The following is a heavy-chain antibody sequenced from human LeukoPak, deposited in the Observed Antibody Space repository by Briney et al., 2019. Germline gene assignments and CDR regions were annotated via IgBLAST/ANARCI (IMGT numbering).Heavy chain of an antibody. Sequence: ASVKVSCKASGYTFTSYDINWVRQATGQGLEWMGWRNPNSGNTGYAQKFQGRVTMTSNTSISTAYMELSGLTSEDTAVYYCARGLRREQQLLRAFDSWGQGTLVTVSS. CDR1: GYTFTSYD. CDR2: RNPNSGNT. V-gene: IGHV1-8*01. J-gene: IGHJ4*02. CDR3: ARGLRREQQLLRAFDS. D-gene: IGHD6-13*01.